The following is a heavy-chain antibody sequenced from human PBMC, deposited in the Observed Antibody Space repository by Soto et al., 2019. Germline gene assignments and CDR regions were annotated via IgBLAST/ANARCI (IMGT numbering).Heavy chain of an antibody. CDR1: RGSIGDSGSS. J-gene: IGHJ5*02. CDR2: IYHSGTT. V-gene: IGHV4-30-2*01. CDR3: ARDQFYSGSRNYNNRTFDP. D-gene: IGHD3-10*01. Sequence: SEAGSLACAVSRGSIGDSGSSWSWIRQPPGGGLEWIGYIYHSGTTFYNRSLKTRLTMSLDWSNNQFSLTLNSMTAAHTAVSYCARDQFYSGSRNYNNRTFDPWGQGTPLTVSS.